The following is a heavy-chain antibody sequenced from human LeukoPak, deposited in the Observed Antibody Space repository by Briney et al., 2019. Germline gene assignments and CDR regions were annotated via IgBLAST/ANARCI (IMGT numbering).Heavy chain of an antibody. D-gene: IGHD6-13*01. Sequence: GGSLRLSCAASGFTVSDMYMSWVRQAPGRGLEWVPVIYKVGTTHYADSVKGRLTISRDNSKNTLFLQMNSLRAEDTAVYYCARVGGAAANYWGQGTLVTVSS. V-gene: IGHV3-53*01. CDR3: ARVGGAAANY. CDR1: GFTVSDMY. J-gene: IGHJ4*02. CDR2: IYKVGTT.